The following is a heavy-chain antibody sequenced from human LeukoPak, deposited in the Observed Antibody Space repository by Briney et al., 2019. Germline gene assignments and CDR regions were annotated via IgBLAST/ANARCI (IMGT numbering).Heavy chain of an antibody. CDR1: GYTFTGYY. J-gene: IGHJ4*02. V-gene: IGHV1-2*02. Sequence: GASVKVSCKASGYTFTGYYMHWVRQAPGQGLEWMGWINPNSGGTNYAQKFQGRVTMTRDTSISTAYMELSRLRSDDTAVYYCARAAGRVAVAGGDYWGQGTLVTVSS. CDR3: ARAAGRVAVAGGDY. CDR2: INPNSGGT. D-gene: IGHD6-19*01.